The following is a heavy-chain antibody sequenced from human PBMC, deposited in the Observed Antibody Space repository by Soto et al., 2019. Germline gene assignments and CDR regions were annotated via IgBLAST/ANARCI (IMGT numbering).Heavy chain of an antibody. J-gene: IGHJ4*02. CDR1: GFTFSTYG. D-gene: IGHD3-22*01. CDR3: AKEQLAMTVVVADYFDS. Sequence: QVQLVESGGGVVQPGKSLRLSCAASGFTFSTYGIHWVRQAPGKGLEWVALISYDGESKYYGDSVKGRFIISRDNSHNTVSLQMNSLRADDTAVYFCAKEQLAMTVVVADYFDSWGQGTLVTVSS. V-gene: IGHV3-30*18. CDR2: ISYDGESK.